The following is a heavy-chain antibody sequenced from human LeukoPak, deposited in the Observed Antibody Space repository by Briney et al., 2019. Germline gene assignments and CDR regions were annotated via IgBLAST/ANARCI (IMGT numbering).Heavy chain of an antibody. CDR1: GFTFSRYA. CDR2: VSTDGDT. V-gene: IGHV3-23*01. CDR3: ARSRSGSVAGTSDY. D-gene: IGHD6-19*01. Sequence: GGSLRLSCAASGFTFSRYAMSWVPQAPGKGPEWVSSVSTDGDTYYTDSVKGRFTISRDTSRNTLFLQMTSLRAEDTALYYCARSRSGSVAGTSDYWGQGTLVIVSS. J-gene: IGHJ4*02.